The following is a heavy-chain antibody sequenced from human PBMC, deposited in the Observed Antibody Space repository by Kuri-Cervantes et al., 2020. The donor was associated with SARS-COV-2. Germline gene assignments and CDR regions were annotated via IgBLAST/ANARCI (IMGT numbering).Heavy chain of an antibody. J-gene: IGHJ6*03. CDR2: IYYSGST. Sequence: LRLSCTVSGGSISSGDYYWSWIRQPPGKGLEWFGYIYYSGSTYYNPYLKSRVTISVDTSKNQFSLKLSPVTAADTAVYYCARTLASITGTYMDVWGKGTTVTVSS. CDR3: ARTLASITGTYMDV. V-gene: IGHV4-30-4*08. CDR1: GGSISSGDYY. D-gene: IGHD1-7*01.